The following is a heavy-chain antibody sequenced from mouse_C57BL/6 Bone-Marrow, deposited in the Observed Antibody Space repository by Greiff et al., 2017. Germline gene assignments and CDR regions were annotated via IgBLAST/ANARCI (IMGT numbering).Heavy chain of an antibody. CDR3: ARSGGLRRGAMDY. D-gene: IGHD2-4*01. J-gene: IGHJ4*01. CDR1: GYSFTGYF. CDR2: INPYNGDT. Sequence: VQLKQSGPELVKPGDSVKISCKASGYSFTGYFMNWVMQSHGKSLEWIGRINPYNGDTFYNQKFKGKATLTVDKSSSTAHMELRSLTSEDSAVYYCARSGGLRRGAMDYWGQGTSVTVSS. V-gene: IGHV1-20*01.